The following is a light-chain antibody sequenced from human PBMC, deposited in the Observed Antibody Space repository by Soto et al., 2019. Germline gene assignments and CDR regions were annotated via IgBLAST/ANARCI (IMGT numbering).Light chain of an antibody. CDR2: IAS. Sequence: DIQMAQSPSSLSASVGDRVTITCPASQSITNYLNWYQQKPGRAPKLLIYIASSLQSGVPSRFSGSGSGTDFTLTISRLQPEVVATYYYQLTYNFPRTFGQGTRVEIK. CDR3: QLTYNFPRT. V-gene: IGKV1-39*01. CDR1: QSITNY. J-gene: IGKJ1*01.